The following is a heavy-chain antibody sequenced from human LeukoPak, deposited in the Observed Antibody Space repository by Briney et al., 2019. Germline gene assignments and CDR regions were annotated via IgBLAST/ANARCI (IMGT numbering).Heavy chain of an antibody. CDR3: ARVTTTHFDY. J-gene: IGHJ4*02. D-gene: IGHD3-22*01. V-gene: IGHV3-7*01. CDR2: INQDESEK. Sequence: GGSLRLSCAASGFTFSNHYMDWVRQAPGKGREWVANINQDESEKYYVDSVKGRFTISRDNAKNSLFLQMHSLRGEDTAVYYCARVTTTHFDYWGQGTLVTVSS. CDR1: GFTFSNHY.